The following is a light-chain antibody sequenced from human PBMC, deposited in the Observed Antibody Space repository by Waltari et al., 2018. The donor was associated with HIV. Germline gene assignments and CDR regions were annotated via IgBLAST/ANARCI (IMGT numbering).Light chain of an antibody. Sequence: SYVLTQPPSVSVAPGQTASITCGGDNIRNKNVHWYQQKPGQAPVLVVYEDNDRPSGIPELFSGSNSGSTATLTISRVEAGDEADFYCQVWDGSSAHVIFGGGTKLTVL. V-gene: IGLV3-21*02. CDR1: NIRNKN. CDR3: QVWDGSSAHVI. CDR2: EDN. J-gene: IGLJ2*01.